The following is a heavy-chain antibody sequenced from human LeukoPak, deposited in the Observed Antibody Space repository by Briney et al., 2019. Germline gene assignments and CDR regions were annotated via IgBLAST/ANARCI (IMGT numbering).Heavy chain of an antibody. D-gene: IGHD5-18*01. CDR1: GFTVSSNS. J-gene: IGHJ6*02. Sequence: PGGSLRLSCAASGFTVSSNSINWVRQAPGKGLEWVSVIYSGGNTYSADSVKGRFTISRDNSKNTLYLQMNSLRAEDTAVYYCAKDRRYSYGPYYYYYGMDVWGQGTTVTVSS. CDR3: AKDRRYSYGPYYYYYGMDV. V-gene: IGHV3-53*01. CDR2: IYSGGNT.